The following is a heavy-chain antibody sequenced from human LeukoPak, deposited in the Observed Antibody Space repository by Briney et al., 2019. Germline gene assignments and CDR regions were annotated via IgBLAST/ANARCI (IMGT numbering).Heavy chain of an antibody. J-gene: IGHJ4*02. D-gene: IGHD3-16*01. CDR3: ARGVGPLAANTLAY. V-gene: IGHV3-53*01. CDR1: GFTVITND. Sequence: GGSLRLSCAASGFTVITNDMTWVRQAPGKGLEWVSVLYSDGNTKYADSVQGRFTISRDNSKNTLYLEMNSLSPDDTAVYYCARGVGPLAANTLAYWGQGTPVTVSS. CDR2: LYSDGNT.